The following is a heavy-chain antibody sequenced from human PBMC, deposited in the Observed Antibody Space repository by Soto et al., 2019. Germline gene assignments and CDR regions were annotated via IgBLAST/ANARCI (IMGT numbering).Heavy chain of an antibody. D-gene: IGHD3-16*02. Sequence: QVQLVQSGAEVKKPGSSVKVSCKASGGTFSSYTISWVRQAPGQGLEWMGRIIPILGIANYAQKFQGRVTITADKSTSTAYMELSSLRSEDTAVYYCARDKNDYIWGSYRQDALDIWGQGTMVTVSS. CDR1: GGTFSSYT. CDR2: IIPILGIA. V-gene: IGHV1-69*08. CDR3: ARDKNDYIWGSYRQDALDI. J-gene: IGHJ3*02.